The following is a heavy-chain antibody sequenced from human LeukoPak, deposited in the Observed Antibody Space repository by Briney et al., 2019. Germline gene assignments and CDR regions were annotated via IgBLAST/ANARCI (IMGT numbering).Heavy chain of an antibody. CDR3: ARGLHVGETLPYYF. V-gene: IGHV4-4*07. CDR2: IYTSGST. J-gene: IGHJ4*02. CDR1: GGSISNYY. D-gene: IGHD3-16*01. Sequence: PSETLSLTCTVSGGSISNYYWSWIGQPAGKGLEWIGRIYTSGSTNYNPSLKSRVTMSVDTSKNQFSLKLSSVTGADTAMYYCARGLHVGETLPYYFWSRGTLVTVSS.